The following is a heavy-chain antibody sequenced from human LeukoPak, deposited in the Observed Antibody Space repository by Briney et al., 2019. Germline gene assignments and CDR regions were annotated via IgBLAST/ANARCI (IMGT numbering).Heavy chain of an antibody. D-gene: IGHD6-13*01. V-gene: IGHV3-23*01. CDR3: ARDKGSSRETNASDI. Sequence: GGSLRLSCAASGFTFSNYAMSWVRQAPGKGLEWVSPISDSGASTYYADSVKGRFTISRDNSKNTLYLQMNSLRAEDTAVYYCARDKGSSRETNASDIWGQGTMVTVSS. J-gene: IGHJ3*02. CDR1: GFTFSNYA. CDR2: ISDSGAST.